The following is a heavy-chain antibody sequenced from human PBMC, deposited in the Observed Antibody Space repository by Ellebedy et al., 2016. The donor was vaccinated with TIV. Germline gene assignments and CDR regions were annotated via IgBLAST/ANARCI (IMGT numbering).Heavy chain of an antibody. CDR1: GFTFSSYD. V-gene: IGHV3-13*01. D-gene: IGHD3-10*01. CDR2: IGTAGDT. CDR3: ARGALPAYYYGSGSYDY. Sequence: GGSLRLXCAASGFTFSSYDMHWVRQATGKGLEWVSAIGTAGDTYYPGSVKGRFTISRENAKNSLYLQMNSLRAGDTAVYYCARGALPAYYYGSGSYDYWGQGTLVTVSS. J-gene: IGHJ4*02.